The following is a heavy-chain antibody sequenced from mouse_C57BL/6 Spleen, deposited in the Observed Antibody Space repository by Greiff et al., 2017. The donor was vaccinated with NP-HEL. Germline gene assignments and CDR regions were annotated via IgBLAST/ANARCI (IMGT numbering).Heavy chain of an antibody. V-gene: IGHV1-59*01. J-gene: IGHJ3*01. CDR3: AQLGRFAY. CDR1: GYTFTSYW. CDR2: IDPSDSYT. D-gene: IGHD4-1*02. Sequence: QVQLQQPGAELVRPGTSVKLSCKASGYTFTSYWMHWVKQRPGQGLEWIGVIDPSDSYTNYNQKFKGKATLTVATSSSTAYMQLSSLTSEDSAVYYCAQLGRFAYWGQGTLVTVSA.